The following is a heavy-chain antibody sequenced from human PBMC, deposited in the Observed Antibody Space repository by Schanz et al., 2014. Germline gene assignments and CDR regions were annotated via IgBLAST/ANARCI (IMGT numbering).Heavy chain of an antibody. V-gene: IGHV3-30*02. J-gene: IGHJ4*02. CDR2: IWYDGSNK. D-gene: IGHD2-2*01. Sequence: QLVESGGGLVQPGGSLRLSCEASGFTFSSFSMNWVRQAPGKGPEWVAFIWYDGSNKYYADSVKGRFTISRDNSKNPLYVQMNSLRAEDTAVYYCAKSMYSTSWAFDLWGQGTLVTVSS. CDR3: AKSMYSTSWAFDL. CDR1: GFTFSSFS.